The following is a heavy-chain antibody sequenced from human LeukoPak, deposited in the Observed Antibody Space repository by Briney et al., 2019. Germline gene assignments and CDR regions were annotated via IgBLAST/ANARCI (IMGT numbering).Heavy chain of an antibody. CDR3: AILNYCGSGSYYRPQFHDFDY. CDR1: GFTFSSYS. V-gene: IGHV3-21*01. Sequence: GGSLRLSCAASGFTFSSYSMNWVRQAPGKGLEWVSSISSSSSYIYYADSVKGRFTISRDNAKNSLYLQMNSLRAEDTAVYYCAILNYCGSGSYYRPQFHDFDYWGQGTLVTVSS. D-gene: IGHD3-10*01. J-gene: IGHJ4*02. CDR2: ISSSSSYI.